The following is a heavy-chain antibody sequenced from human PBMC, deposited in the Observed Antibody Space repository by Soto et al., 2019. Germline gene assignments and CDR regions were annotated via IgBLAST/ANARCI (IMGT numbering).Heavy chain of an antibody. Sequence: GASVKVSCKASGYTFTGYYMHWVRQAPGQGLEWMGWINPNSGGTNYAQKFQGRVTMTTDTSTSTAYMELRSLRSEDTAVYYCARDRDIAAASSLWYWGQGTLVTVSS. D-gene: IGHD6-13*01. J-gene: IGHJ4*02. CDR1: GYTFTGYY. CDR3: ARDRDIAAASSLWY. CDR2: INPNSGGT. V-gene: IGHV1-2*02.